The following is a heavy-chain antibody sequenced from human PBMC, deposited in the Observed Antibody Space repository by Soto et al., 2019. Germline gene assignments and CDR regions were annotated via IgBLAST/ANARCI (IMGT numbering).Heavy chain of an antibody. J-gene: IGHJ6*02. CDR1: GFTFSNYA. CDR2: ISYDGSDK. V-gene: IGHV3-30-3*01. D-gene: IGHD5-18*01. Sequence: QVHLVESGGGVVQPGRSLRLSCAASGFTFSNYAMHWVLQAPGKGLEWVAVISYDGSDKYNANSVKGRFTISRDNSKNSLYLEMNSLRAEDTAVYYCERDTGSYGYNYYCFVKDVWGQGTTVTVSS. CDR3: ERDTGSYGYNYYCFVKDV.